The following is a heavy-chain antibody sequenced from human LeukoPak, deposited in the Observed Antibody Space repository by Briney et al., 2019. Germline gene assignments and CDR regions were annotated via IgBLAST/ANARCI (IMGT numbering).Heavy chain of an antibody. D-gene: IGHD6-19*01. V-gene: IGHV4-30-4*01. CDR2: IYYSGST. Sequence: SQTLSLTCTVSGGSIGSGDYYWSWIRQPPGKGLEWIGYIYYSGSTYYNPSLKSRVTISVDTSKNQFSLKLTSLTAADTAVYYCARGGWSLDYWGQGTLVTVSS. J-gene: IGHJ4*02. CDR3: ARGGWSLDY. CDR1: GGSIGSGDYY.